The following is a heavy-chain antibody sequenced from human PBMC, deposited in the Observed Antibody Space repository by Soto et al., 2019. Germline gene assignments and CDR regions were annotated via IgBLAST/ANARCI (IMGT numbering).Heavy chain of an antibody. CDR3: AKASGENYPGSRVVDY. CDR1: GFSFSTYA. CDR2: VTSTGRDT. V-gene: IGHV3-23*01. Sequence: EVQLLESGGGLVQPGGSLRLSCAASGFSFSTYAMRWVRQAPGKGLEWVSVVTSTGRDTLHADSVKGRFTISRDNSKNMLYLQMNSLRAEDAAIYYCAKASGENYPGSRVVDYWGQGTRVTVSS. D-gene: IGHD3-10*01. J-gene: IGHJ4*02.